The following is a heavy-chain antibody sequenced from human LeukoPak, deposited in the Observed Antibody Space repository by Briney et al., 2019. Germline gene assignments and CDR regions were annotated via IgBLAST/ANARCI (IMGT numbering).Heavy chain of an antibody. D-gene: IGHD6-19*01. CDR2: ISYDGSNK. CDR1: GFTFSSYD. Sequence: GGSLRLSCAASGFTFSSYDMHWVRQAPGKGLEWVAVISYDGSNKYYADSVKGRFTISRDNSKNTLYLQMNSLRAEDTAVYYCAKDSRTGIAVAGHFDYWGQGTLVTVSS. J-gene: IGHJ4*02. CDR3: AKDSRTGIAVAGHFDY. V-gene: IGHV3-30*18.